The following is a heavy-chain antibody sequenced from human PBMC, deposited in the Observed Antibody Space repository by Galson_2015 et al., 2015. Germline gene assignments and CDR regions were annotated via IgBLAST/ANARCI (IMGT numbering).Heavy chain of an antibody. CDR3: AKDISPHPIRERNHYFDY. CDR2: ISAGGEST. D-gene: IGHD1-1*01. J-gene: IGHJ4*02. V-gene: IGHV3-23*01. CDR1: GLSFSSHA. Sequence: SLRLSCAASGLSFSSHAIHWVRQAPGKGLEWVSGISAGGESTYYAVSVEGRFTVSRDNSKNTLYLHMVGLRAEDTAVYFCAKDISPHPIRERNHYFDYWGQGTLVTGSS.